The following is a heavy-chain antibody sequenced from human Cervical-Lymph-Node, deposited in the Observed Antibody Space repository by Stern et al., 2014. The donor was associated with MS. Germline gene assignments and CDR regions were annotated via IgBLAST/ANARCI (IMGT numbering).Heavy chain of an antibody. CDR1: GYTFTGYY. Sequence: VQLVESGAEVKKPGASVKVSCKASGYTFTGYYMPWVRQAPGQGLEWMGWINPNSGGTNYAQKFQGWVTMTRDTSISTAYMELSRLRSDDTAVYYCAREDYGDTQYYFDYWGQGTLVTVSS. J-gene: IGHJ4*02. D-gene: IGHD4-17*01. CDR3: AREDYGDTQYYFDY. CDR2: INPNSGGT. V-gene: IGHV1-2*04.